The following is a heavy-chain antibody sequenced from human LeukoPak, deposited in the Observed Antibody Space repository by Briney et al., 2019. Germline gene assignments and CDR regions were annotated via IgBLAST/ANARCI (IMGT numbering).Heavy chain of an antibody. CDR2: IYPGDSDT. Sequence: GESLKISCKGSGYSFTSYWIGWVRQMPGKGLEWMGIIYPGDSDTRYSPSFQGQVTISADKSISTAYLQWSSLKASDTAMYYCARPSSGDFGLQNPYYFDYWGQGTLVTVSS. V-gene: IGHV5-51*01. D-gene: IGHD3-22*01. J-gene: IGHJ4*02. CDR1: GYSFTSYW. CDR3: ARPSSGDFGLQNPYYFDY.